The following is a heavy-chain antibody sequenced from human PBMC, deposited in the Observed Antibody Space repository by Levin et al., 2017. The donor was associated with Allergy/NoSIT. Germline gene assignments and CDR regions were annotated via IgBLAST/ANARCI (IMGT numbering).Heavy chain of an antibody. V-gene: IGHV1-18*01. Sequence: GGSLRLSCKASGHTFTSYGISWVRQAPGQGLEWMGWISAYNGNTNYAQKLQGRVTMTTDTSTSTAYMELRSLRSDDTAVYYCARLGHYGDYVDYWGQGTLVTVSS. CDR2: ISAYNGNT. CDR1: GHTFTSYG. D-gene: IGHD4-17*01. J-gene: IGHJ4*02. CDR3: ARLGHYGDYVDY.